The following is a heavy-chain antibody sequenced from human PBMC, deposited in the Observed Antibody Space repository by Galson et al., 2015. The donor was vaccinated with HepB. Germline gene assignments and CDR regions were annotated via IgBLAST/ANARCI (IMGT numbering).Heavy chain of an antibody. V-gene: IGHV2-5*02. CDR1: GFSLSTSGVG. CDR2: IYWDDDK. CDR3: AHRLSSKQWLELSFDY. J-gene: IGHJ4*02. Sequence: PALVKPTQTLTLTCTFSGFSLSTSGVGVGWIRQPPGKALEWLALIYWDDDKRYSPSLKSRLTITKDTSKNQVVLTMTNMDPVDTATYYCAHRLSSKQWLELSFDYWGQGTLVTVSS. D-gene: IGHD6-19*01.